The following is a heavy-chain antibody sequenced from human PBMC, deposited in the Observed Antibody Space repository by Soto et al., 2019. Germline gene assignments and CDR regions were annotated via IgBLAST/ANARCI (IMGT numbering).Heavy chain of an antibody. D-gene: IGHD6-13*01. CDR3: ARGLAAAGTSAFDI. CDR2: IYYSGST. J-gene: IGHJ3*02. CDR1: GGSISSGGYY. Sequence: SVTLSLTCTVSGGSISSGGYYWSWIRQHPGKGLEWIGYIYYSGSTYYNPSLKSRVTISVDTSKNQFSLKLSSVTAEDTAVYYCARGLAAAGTSAFDIWGQGTMVTVSS. V-gene: IGHV4-31*03.